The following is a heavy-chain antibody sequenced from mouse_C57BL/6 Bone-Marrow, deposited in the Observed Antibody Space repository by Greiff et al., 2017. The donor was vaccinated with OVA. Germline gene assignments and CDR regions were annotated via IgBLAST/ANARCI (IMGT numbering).Heavy chain of an antibody. CDR2: IDPSDSYT. J-gene: IGHJ1*03. CDR3: ARRDYYGSRNWYFEV. D-gene: IGHD1-1*01. V-gene: IGHV1-59*01. CDR1: GYTFTSYW. Sequence: QVQLQQPGAELVRPGTSVTLSCKASGYTFTSYWMHWVKQRPGQGLEWIGVIDPSDSYTNYNQQFKGKATLTVATPSRTAYMQLSSLTTEDSAVYYCARRDYYGSRNWYFEVWGTGTTVTVSS.